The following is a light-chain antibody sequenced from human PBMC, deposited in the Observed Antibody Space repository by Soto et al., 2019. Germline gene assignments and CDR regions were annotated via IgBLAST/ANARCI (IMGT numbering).Light chain of an antibody. J-gene: IGLJ1*01. V-gene: IGLV1-40*01. Sequence: QSALTQPPSVSGAPGQRVTISCTGSSSNIGAGYDVHWYQQLPGTAPKLLIFDNNNRPSGVPDRFSGSKSGASASLAITGLQAGDEADYYCQSYDSSLSGYVFGTGPKVTVL. CDR1: SSNIGAGYD. CDR3: QSYDSSLSGYV. CDR2: DNN.